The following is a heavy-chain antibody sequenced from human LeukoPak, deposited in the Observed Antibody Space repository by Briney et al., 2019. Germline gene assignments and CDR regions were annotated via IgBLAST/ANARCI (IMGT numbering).Heavy chain of an antibody. CDR2: INPNSGDT. CDR1: GYTFTGYY. D-gene: IGHD7-27*01. V-gene: IGHV1-2*02. CDR3: ARGGKSELGSCDH. Sequence: ASVKVSCKTSGYTFTGYYMQWVRQAPGQGLEWMGWINPNSGDTNHAQKFQGRVTMTRDTSISSVYMELSSLRFDDTAVYYCARGGKSELGSCDHWGQGTLVTVSS. J-gene: IGHJ4*02.